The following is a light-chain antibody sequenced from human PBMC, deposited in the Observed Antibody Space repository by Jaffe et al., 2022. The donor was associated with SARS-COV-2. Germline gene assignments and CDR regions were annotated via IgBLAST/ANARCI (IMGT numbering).Light chain of an antibody. CDR3: QQYGSSPPYT. CDR1: QSVSSRY. J-gene: IGKJ2*01. V-gene: IGKV3-20*01. Sequence: EIVLTQSPGTLSLSPGERATLSCRASQSVSSRYLAWYQQKPGQAPRLLIYGASSRATGIPDRFSGSGSGTDFTLTISGLEPEDFALYYCQQYGSSPPYTFGQGTKLEIK. CDR2: GAS.